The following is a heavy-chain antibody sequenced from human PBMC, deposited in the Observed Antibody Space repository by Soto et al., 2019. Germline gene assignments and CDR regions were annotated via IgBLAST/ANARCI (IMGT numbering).Heavy chain of an antibody. J-gene: IGHJ6*02. CDR3: ASGGDPVYYYGMDV. D-gene: IGHD2-21*01. CDR2: IWYDGSNK. CDR1: GFTFSRYG. Sequence: GGSLRLSCAASGFTFSRYGMHWVRQAPGKGLEWVAVIWYDGSNKYYADSVKGRFTISRDNSKNTLYLQMNSLRAEDTAVYYCASGGDPVYYYGMDVWGQGTTVTVSS. V-gene: IGHV3-33*01.